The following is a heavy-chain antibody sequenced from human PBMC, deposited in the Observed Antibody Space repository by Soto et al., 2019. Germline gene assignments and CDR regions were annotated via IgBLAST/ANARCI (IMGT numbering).Heavy chain of an antibody. CDR3: AKDISFDTSAYNY. V-gene: IGHV3-23*01. D-gene: IGHD3-22*01. CDR1: GFTFSTYG. J-gene: IGHJ4*02. Sequence: ESVGGLVQPGGSLRLSCTASGFTFSTYGMSWVRQAPGKGLEWVSSLSGDGTTTYYIDSVKGRFTISRDNSRNTLSLQMNSLRTEDTAIYYCAKDISFDTSAYNYWGQGILVAVSS. CDR2: LSGDGTTT.